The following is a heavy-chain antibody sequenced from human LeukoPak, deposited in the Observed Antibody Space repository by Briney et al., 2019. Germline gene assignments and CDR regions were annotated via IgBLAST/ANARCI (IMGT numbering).Heavy chain of an antibody. CDR1: GFSFGSSA. CDR3: AKRDGAFDH. Sequence: PGGSLRLSCAASGFSFGSSAMSWVRQAPGKGLEWVSGISDSGGATSYRDSVKGRFTISRDNSKNTLYLQMNSLRDEDTALYYCAKRDGAFDHWGQGTLVTVSS. J-gene: IGHJ4*02. CDR2: ISDSGGAT. V-gene: IGHV3-23*01.